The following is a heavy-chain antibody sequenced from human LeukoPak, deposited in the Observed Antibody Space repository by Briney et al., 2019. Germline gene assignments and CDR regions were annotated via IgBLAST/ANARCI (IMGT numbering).Heavy chain of an antibody. CDR2: IYYSGST. Sequence: PSETLSFTCTVSGGSISSHYWSWLRQPPGQGLEWVGYIYYSGSTNYNPSLKSRVTISVDTSKNQFSLKLSSVTAADTAVYYCARGLWRVGATIYHYYYMDVWGKGTTVTVSS. D-gene: IGHD1-26*01. CDR3: ARGLWRVGATIYHYYYMDV. V-gene: IGHV4-59*11. J-gene: IGHJ6*03. CDR1: GGSISSHY.